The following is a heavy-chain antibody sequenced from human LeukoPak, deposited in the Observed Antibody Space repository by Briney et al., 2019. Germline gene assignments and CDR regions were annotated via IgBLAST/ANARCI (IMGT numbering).Heavy chain of an antibody. CDR2: IYYSGST. J-gene: IGHJ5*02. Sequence: SETLSLTCTVSGGSISSYYWSWIRQPPGKGLEWIGYIYYSGSTNYNPSLKSRVAISVDTSKNQFSLKLSSVTAADTAVYYCARAQITTSGSNWFDPWGQGTLVTVSS. CDR1: GGSISSYY. V-gene: IGHV4-59*01. CDR3: ARAQITTSGSNWFDP. D-gene: IGHD4-11*01.